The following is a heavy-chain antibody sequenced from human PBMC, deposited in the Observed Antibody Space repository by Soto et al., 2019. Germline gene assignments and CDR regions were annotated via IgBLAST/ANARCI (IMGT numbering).Heavy chain of an antibody. V-gene: IGHV3-30-3*01. Sequence: QVQLVESGGGVVQPGRSLRLSCAASGFTFSSYAMHWVRQAPGKGLEWVAVISYGGSNKYYADSVKGRFTISRDNSKNTLYLQMNSLRAEDTAVYYCARENTIFGVVVDYYGMDVWGQGTTVTVSS. J-gene: IGHJ6*02. CDR2: ISYGGSNK. D-gene: IGHD3-3*01. CDR3: ARENTIFGVVVDYYGMDV. CDR1: GFTFSSYA.